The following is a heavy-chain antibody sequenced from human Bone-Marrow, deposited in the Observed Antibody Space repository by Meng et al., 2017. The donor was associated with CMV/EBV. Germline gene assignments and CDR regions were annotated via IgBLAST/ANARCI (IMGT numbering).Heavy chain of an antibody. V-gene: IGHV1-46*01. J-gene: IGHJ6*02. D-gene: IGHD4-23*01. CDR1: GYTFTSYY. Sequence: ASVKVPRMASGYTFTSYYMHWVRQAPGQGLEWMGIINPSGGSTSYAQKFQGRVTMTRDTSTSTVYMELSSLRSEDTAVYYCARDGNWAPGNVWGQGTTVTGSS. CDR2: INPSGGST. CDR3: ARDGNWAPGNV.